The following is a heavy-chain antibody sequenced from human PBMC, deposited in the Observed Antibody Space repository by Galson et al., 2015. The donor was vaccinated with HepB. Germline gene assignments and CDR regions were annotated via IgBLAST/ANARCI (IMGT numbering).Heavy chain of an antibody. CDR3: ARGGYDSYSLDL. CDR1: ASTFRNSA. D-gene: IGHD3-22*01. Sequence: SLRLSCAASASTFRNSAMHRVRQAPGKGLEWVAVIWYDGSHNYYADSVRGRFTISRDNSKNTLYLEMTSLRAEDTAVYYCARGGYDSYSLDLWGRCTLVIVSS. V-gene: IGHV3-33*08. J-gene: IGHJ2*01. CDR2: IWYDGSHN.